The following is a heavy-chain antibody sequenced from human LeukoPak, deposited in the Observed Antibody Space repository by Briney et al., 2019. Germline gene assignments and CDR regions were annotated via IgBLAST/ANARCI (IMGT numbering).Heavy chain of an antibody. D-gene: IGHD3-10*01. J-gene: IGHJ4*02. CDR1: GGSLSSGGYY. V-gene: IGHV4-31*03. CDR2: IYYSGST. Sequence: PSETLSLTCTVSGGSLSSGGYYWSWIRQHPGKGLEWGGYIYYSGSTYYNPTIKNRVSISLHTPKKQLSLQLSSPTAAGTAVHYRASWESRGLIRTDHWVQATLDSVSS. CDR3: ASWESRGLIRTDH.